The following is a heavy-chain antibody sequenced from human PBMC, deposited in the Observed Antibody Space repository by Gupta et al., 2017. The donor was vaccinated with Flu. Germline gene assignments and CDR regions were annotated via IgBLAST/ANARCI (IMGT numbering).Heavy chain of an antibody. CDR3: ARGSGLSDY. D-gene: IGHD3-3*01. Sequence: TFSDYYMSWIRQAPGKGLEWVSYISSSSSYTNYADSVKGRFTISRDNAKNSLYLQMNSLRAEDTAVDDCARGSGLSDYGGQGTLVTVSS. CDR2: ISSSSSYT. CDR1: TFSDYY. J-gene: IGHJ4*02. V-gene: IGHV3-11*05.